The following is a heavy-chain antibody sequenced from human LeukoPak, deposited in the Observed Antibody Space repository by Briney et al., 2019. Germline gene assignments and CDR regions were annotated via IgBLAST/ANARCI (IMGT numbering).Heavy chain of an antibody. Sequence: ASVKVSCKASGYTFTSFDINWVRQATGQGLEWMGWMNPNSGNTGYAQKFQGRVTMTRNTSISTAYMELSSLRSEDTAVYYCARDCTTAWDDCGGKEGPGAFDIWGQGTMVTVSS. J-gene: IGHJ3*02. V-gene: IGHV1-8*01. CDR1: GYTFTSFD. CDR2: MNPNSGNT. CDR3: ARDCTTAWDDCGGKEGPGAFDI. D-gene: IGHD4-23*01.